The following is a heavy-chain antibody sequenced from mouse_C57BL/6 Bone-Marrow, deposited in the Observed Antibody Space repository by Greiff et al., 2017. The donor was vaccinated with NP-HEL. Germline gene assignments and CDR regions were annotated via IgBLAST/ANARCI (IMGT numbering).Heavy chain of an antibody. V-gene: IGHV3-6*01. J-gene: IGHJ3*01. CDR2: IRYDGSN. CDR1: GYSITSGYY. Sequence: VQLKESGPGLVKPSQSLSLSCSVPGYSITSGYYWYWIRQFPGNKLEWMGYIRYDGSNNYNQSLKNRISITRDTSTNQFFLKLNSVTTEDTATYYGARGSINYYGSGGFAYWGQGTLVTVSA. CDR3: ARGSINYYGSGGFAY. D-gene: IGHD1-1*01.